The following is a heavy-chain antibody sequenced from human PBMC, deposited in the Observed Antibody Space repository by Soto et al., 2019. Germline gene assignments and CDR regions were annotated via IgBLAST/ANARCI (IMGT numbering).Heavy chain of an antibody. CDR2: ITSSGGTI. CDR3: AREGSVSSSDYYAYYYGMDV. J-gene: IGHJ6*02. CDR1: GFTFSNFD. D-gene: IGHD3-10*01. Sequence: DVQLVESGGGLVQPGGSLRLSCAASGFTFSNFDINWVRQAPGKVLEWVSYITSSGGTIYYADSVKGRFTISRDNAKNSLYLQMNSLGGEDTAVYYCAREGSVSSSDYYAYYYGMDVWGLGTTVTVSS. V-gene: IGHV3-48*03.